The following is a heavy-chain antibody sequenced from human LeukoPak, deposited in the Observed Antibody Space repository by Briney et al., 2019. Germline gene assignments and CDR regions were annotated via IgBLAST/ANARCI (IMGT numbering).Heavy chain of an antibody. CDR3: ARGSAGVAATQESQNDY. Sequence: PGGSLRLSCAASGFTFSTYSMNWVRQAPGKGLEWVSYISSSSSNIYYADSVKGRFTISRDNAKNSLYLQMNSLRAEDTAVYYCARGSAGVAATQESQNDYWGQGTLVTVSS. CDR1: GFTFSTYS. J-gene: IGHJ4*02. D-gene: IGHD2-15*01. CDR2: ISSSSSNI. V-gene: IGHV3-48*01.